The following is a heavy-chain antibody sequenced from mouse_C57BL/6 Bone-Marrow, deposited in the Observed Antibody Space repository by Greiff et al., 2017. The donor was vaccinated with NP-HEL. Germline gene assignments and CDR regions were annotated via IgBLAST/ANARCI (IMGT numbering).Heavy chain of an antibody. V-gene: IGHV14-2*01. D-gene: IGHD1-1*01. CDR1: GFNITDYY. CDR3: ARPITTVKGGFDY. CDR2: IDPEDGET. J-gene: IGHJ2*01. Sequence: EVKLVESGAELVKPGASVKLSCTASGFNITDYYMHWVKQRTEQGLEWIGRIDPEDGETKYAPKFQGKATITADTSSNTAYLQLSSLTSEDTAVYYCARPITTVKGGFDYWGQGTTLTVSS.